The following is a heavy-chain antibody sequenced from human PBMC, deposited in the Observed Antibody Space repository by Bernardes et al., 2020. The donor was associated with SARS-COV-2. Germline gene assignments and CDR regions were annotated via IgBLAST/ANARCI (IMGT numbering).Heavy chain of an antibody. Sequence: SETLSLTCAVYGGSFSGYYWSWIRQPPGKGLEWIGEINHSGSTNYNPSLKSRVTISVDTSKNQFSLKLSSVTAADTAVYYCARAPPGAFLYSSSWYIDYWGQGTLVTVSS. CDR1: GGSFSGYY. CDR3: ARAPPGAFLYSSSWYIDY. CDR2: INHSGST. D-gene: IGHD6-13*01. J-gene: IGHJ4*02. V-gene: IGHV4-34*01.